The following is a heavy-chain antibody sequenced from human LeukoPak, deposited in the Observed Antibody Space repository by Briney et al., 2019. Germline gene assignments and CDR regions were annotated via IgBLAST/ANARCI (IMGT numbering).Heavy chain of an antibody. J-gene: IGHJ1*01. D-gene: IGHD3-16*01. CDR3: ARSGDYLGAEYFQH. CDR1: GFTFSSYA. Sequence: GGSLRLSCAATGFTFSSYAMHWVRQAPGKGLEWVAVISYDGSNKYYADSVKGRFTISRDNSKNTLYLQMNSLRAEDTAVYYCARSGDYLGAEYFQHWGQGTLVTVSS. CDR2: ISYDGSNK. V-gene: IGHV3-30-3*01.